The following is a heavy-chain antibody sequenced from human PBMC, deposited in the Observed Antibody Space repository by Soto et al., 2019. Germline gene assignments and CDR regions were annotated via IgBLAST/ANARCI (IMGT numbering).Heavy chain of an antibody. J-gene: IGHJ6*02. V-gene: IGHV4-59*01. CDR3: ARDLGGSGYERGMDV. CDR1: GGSISSYY. CDR2: IYYSGST. Sequence: PSVTLSVTCTVSGGSISSYYWSWIRQPPGKGLEWIGYIYYSGSTNYNPSLKSRVTISVDTSKNQFSLKLSSVTAADTAVYYCARDLGGSGYERGMDVRGQGTTVPVS. D-gene: IGHD5-12*01.